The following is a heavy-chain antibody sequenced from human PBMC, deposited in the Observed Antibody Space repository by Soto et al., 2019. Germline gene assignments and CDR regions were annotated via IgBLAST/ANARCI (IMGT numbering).Heavy chain of an antibody. CDR2: IKQDENGK. D-gene: IGHD6-13*01. Sequence: EVQLVESGGGLVQPGGSLRLSCEASGFTFSSRWMTWVRQGPGKGLEWVANIKQDENGKDYVDSVKGRFTISRDNAKNSLYLQMNSQRAEDTAVYYCATHDGPAAAGLVPDFWGQGTLVTVSS. CDR3: ATHDGPAAAGLVPDF. V-gene: IGHV3-7*02. CDR1: GFTFSSRW. J-gene: IGHJ4*02.